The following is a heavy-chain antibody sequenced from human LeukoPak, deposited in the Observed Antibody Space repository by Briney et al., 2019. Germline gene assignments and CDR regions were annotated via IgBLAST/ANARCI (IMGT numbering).Heavy chain of an antibody. Sequence: PSETLSLTCSVSAGSISDFHWGWIRQTPGKGLEWIGHVHSSGSTNYNPSLKSRVTISVDTSKNQFSLKLSSVTAADTAVYYCAREGGYSSGRPWGHNWFDPWGQGTLVTVSS. D-gene: IGHD6-19*01. CDR2: VHSSGST. V-gene: IGHV4-59*12. CDR1: AGSISDFH. CDR3: AREGGYSSGRPWGHNWFDP. J-gene: IGHJ5*02.